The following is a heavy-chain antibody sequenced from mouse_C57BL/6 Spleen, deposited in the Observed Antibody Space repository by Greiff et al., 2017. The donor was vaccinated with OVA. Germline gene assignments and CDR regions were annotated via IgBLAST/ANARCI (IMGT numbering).Heavy chain of an antibody. V-gene: IGHV1-42*01. J-gene: IGHJ3*01. CDR2: INPSTGGT. CDR1: GYSFTGYY. CDR3: ARGRDYDRFAY. D-gene: IGHD2-4*01. Sequence: VQLQQSGPELVKPGASVKISCKASGYSFTGYYMNWVKQSPEKSLEWIGEINPSTGGTTYNQKFKAKATLTVDKSSSTAYMQLKSLTSEDSAVYYCARGRDYDRFAYWGQGTLVTVSA.